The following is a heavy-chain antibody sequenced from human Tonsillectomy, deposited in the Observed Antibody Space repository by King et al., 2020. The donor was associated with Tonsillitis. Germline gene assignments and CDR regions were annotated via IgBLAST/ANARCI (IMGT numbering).Heavy chain of an antibody. V-gene: IGHV1-69-2*01. CDR2: LDPEDGET. CDR3: ATDYGRVVSGWLDP. D-gene: IGHD3-10*01. Sequence: VQLVQSGAEVKKPGATVKISCKVSGSTFTDYFIHWVRQAPGKGLEWMGLLDPEDGETVYVEKFQGRVTLTADTSTDTAFMTLTSLISEDTAVYYCATDYGRVVSGWLDPWGQGTLVTVSS. CDR1: GSTFTDYF. J-gene: IGHJ5*02.